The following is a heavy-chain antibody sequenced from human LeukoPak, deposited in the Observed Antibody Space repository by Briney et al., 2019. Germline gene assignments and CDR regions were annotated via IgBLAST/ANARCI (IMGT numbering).Heavy chain of an antibody. Sequence: ASVKVSCKASGYTFTSYGISWVRQAPGQGLEWMGWISAYNGYTDYAQKLQGRVTMTTDTSTSTAYMELRSLRSDDTAVYYCARDPHYDSEGYWGQGTLVTVSS. CDR1: GYTFTSYG. CDR3: ARDPHYDSEGY. D-gene: IGHD3-22*01. CDR2: ISAYNGYT. V-gene: IGHV1-18*01. J-gene: IGHJ4*02.